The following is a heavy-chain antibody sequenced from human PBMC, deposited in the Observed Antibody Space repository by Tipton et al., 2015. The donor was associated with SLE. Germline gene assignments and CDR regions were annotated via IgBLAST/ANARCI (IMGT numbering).Heavy chain of an antibody. J-gene: IGHJ4*02. Sequence: TLSLTCAVYGGSFSGYYWSWIRQPPGKGLGWIGEINHSGSTNYNPSLKSRVTISVDTSKNQFSLKLRSVTAADTAVYYCARHKLGFSWSYFDSWGQGTLVTVSS. CDR1: GGSFSGYY. CDR3: ARHKLGFSWSYFDS. V-gene: IGHV4-34*01. CDR2: INHSGST. D-gene: IGHD3-3*01.